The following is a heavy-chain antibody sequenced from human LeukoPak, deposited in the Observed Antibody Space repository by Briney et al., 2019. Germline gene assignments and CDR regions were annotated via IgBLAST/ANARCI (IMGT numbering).Heavy chain of an antibody. CDR1: GFTFSSYA. V-gene: IGHV3-30-3*01. CDR2: ISYDGSNK. J-gene: IGHJ3*02. Sequence: GGSLRLSCAASGFTFSSYAMHWVRQAPGKGLEWVAVISYDGSNKYYADSVKGRFTISRDNAKNSLYLQMNSLRAEDTALYYCAKAKYYYDSSGYYLDAFDIWGQGTMVTVSS. D-gene: IGHD3-22*01. CDR3: AKAKYYYDSSGYYLDAFDI.